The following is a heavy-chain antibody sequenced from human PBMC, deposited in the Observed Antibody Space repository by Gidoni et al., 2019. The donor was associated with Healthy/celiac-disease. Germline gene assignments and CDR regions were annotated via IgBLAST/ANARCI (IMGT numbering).Heavy chain of an antibody. V-gene: IGHV4-34*01. CDR1: GGSLSGYY. CDR2: INHSGRT. CDR3: ARGKLERPHPPRDYYYYGMDV. Sequence: QVQLQQWGAGLLKPSETLSLTCAVSGGSLSGYYWSWIRHPPGKGLGWFGEINHSGRTTYNPSLKSRGTISVYTAKNQFSLKLSYVTAADTSVYYCARGKLERPHPPRDYYYYGMDVWGQGTTVTVSS. D-gene: IGHD1-1*01. J-gene: IGHJ6*02.